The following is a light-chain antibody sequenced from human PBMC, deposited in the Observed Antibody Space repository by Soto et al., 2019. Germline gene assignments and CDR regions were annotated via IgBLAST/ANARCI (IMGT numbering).Light chain of an antibody. CDR2: DVT. Sequence: QSALTQPRSVSGSPGQSVTISCTGTSSDVGGYNYVSWYQHHPGKAPKLMIYDVTKRPSGVPDRLSGSKSANTASLTISGLQAEDEADYYCCSYAGSNTYVFGTGTKVTVL. CDR1: SSDVGGYNY. CDR3: CSYAGSNTYV. J-gene: IGLJ1*01. V-gene: IGLV2-11*01.